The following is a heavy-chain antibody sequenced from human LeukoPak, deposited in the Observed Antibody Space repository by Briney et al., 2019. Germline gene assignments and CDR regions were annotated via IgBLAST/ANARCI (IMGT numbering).Heavy chain of an antibody. V-gene: IGHV3-33*01. Sequence: PGRSLRLSCAASGFTFSSYGMHWVHQAPGKGLEWVAFIWYDGSNKYYADSVKGRFTISRDNSKNTLYLQMNSLRAEDTAVYYCARDRIAVAGYYFDCWGQGTLVTVSS. D-gene: IGHD6-19*01. J-gene: IGHJ4*02. CDR3: ARDRIAVAGYYFDC. CDR2: IWYDGSNK. CDR1: GFTFSSYG.